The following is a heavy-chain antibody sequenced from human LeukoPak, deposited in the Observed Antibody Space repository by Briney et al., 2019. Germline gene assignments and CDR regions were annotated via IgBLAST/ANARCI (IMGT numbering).Heavy chain of an antibody. V-gene: IGHV3-23*01. D-gene: IGHD2-2*01. J-gene: IGHJ3*02. CDR3: AKDRRYCSSTSCYEEADAFDI. CDR1: GFTFSSYA. Sequence: GSLRLSCAASGFTFSSYAMSWVRQAPGKGLEGVSAISGSGGSTYYADSVKGRFTISRDNSKNTLYLQMNSLRAEDTAVYYCAKDRRYCSSTSCYEEADAFDIWGQGTMVTVSS. CDR2: ISGSGGST.